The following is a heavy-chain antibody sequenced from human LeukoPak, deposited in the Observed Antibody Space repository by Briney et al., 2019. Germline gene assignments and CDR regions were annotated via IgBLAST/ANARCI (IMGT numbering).Heavy chain of an antibody. V-gene: IGHV3-21*01. CDR3: ARDRKDYYDFWSGYDAFDI. D-gene: IGHD3-3*01. J-gene: IGHJ3*02. CDR1: GFIFSSYS. CDR2: ISSGSSYI. Sequence: GGSLRLSCAASGFIFSSYSMNWVRQAPGKGLEWVSSISSGSSYIYYADSVKGRFPIYRDNAKNSLYLQMNSLRAEDTAVYYCARDRKDYYDFWSGYDAFDIWGQGTMVTVSS.